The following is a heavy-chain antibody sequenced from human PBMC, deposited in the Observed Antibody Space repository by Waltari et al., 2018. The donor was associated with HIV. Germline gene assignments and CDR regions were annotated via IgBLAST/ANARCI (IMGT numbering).Heavy chain of an antibody. J-gene: IGHJ3*01. CDR2: ISSDGNED. V-gene: IGHV3-7*04. Sequence: VQLVESGGGLVQPGGSLTLSCTASKFIFSNYWMTWVRQAPGKGLEWVADISSDGNEDVYSDSLKGRFVISRDNVKNSLFLQLSHLRVDDTAVYYCARGAVYSSGPYDAFDVWGQGTLVTVSS. CDR1: KFIFSNYW. D-gene: IGHD6-19*01. CDR3: ARGAVYSSGPYDAFDV.